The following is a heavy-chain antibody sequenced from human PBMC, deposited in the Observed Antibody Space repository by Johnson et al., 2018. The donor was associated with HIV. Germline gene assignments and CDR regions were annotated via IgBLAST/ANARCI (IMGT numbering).Heavy chain of an antibody. J-gene: IGHJ3*02. CDR2: IKSKTDGGTT. D-gene: IGHD3-10*01. Sequence: VQLVESGGGLVEPGASLRLSCAVSGFNFNNAWMRWVRQAPGQGLEWLGRIKSKTDGGTTDYAAPVKGRFTISRDDSKNTLYLQMNSLKTEDTAVYYCTREWELIWYAFDIWGQGTMVTVSS. CDR1: GFNFNNAW. V-gene: IGHV3-15*01. CDR3: TREWELIWYAFDI.